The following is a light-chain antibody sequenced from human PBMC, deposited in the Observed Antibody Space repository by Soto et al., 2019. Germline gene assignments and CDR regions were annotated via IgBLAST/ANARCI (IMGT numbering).Light chain of an antibody. CDR2: KAS. CDR3: QQHRT. Sequence: DIHMTQSPSTLSASVGDRVTITCRASQSISSWLAWYQQKPGKAPKLLIYKASSLESGVPSRFSGSGSGTEFTLTISSLQPDDFATYYCQQHRTFGQGTKVEIK. J-gene: IGKJ1*01. CDR1: QSISSW. V-gene: IGKV1-5*03.